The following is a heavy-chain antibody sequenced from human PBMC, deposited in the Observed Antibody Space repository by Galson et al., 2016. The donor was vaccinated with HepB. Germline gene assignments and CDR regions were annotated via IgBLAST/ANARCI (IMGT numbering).Heavy chain of an antibody. CDR3: AKAGYNSHERNNWFDS. V-gene: IGHV3-23*01. CDR2: VSGSGGST. J-gene: IGHJ5*01. CDR1: GFTFTSYA. D-gene: IGHD1-20*01. Sequence: SLRLSCAASGFTFTSYAMSWVRQAPGKGLEWLSSVSGSGGSTCYADSVRGRFIISRDSSENTLYLQMNTLRGDDTALYYCAKAGYNSHERNNWFDSWGQGTLNTVSS.